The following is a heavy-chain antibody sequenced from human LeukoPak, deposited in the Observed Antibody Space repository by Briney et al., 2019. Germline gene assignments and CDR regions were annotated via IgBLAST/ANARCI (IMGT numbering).Heavy chain of an antibody. D-gene: IGHD5-24*01. Sequence: SETLSLTCSVSNGSFSTYYWGWIRQPPGKRLEWIGYIFSSESSNANYNPSLNGRVTISVDTSKNQFSLTLNSVTAADTAVYYCARAGDGYYYYYYMDVWAKGPRSPSP. CDR2: IFSSESSNA. CDR3: ARAGDGYYYYYYMDV. V-gene: IGHV4-59*08. CDR1: NGSFSTYY. J-gene: IGHJ6*03.